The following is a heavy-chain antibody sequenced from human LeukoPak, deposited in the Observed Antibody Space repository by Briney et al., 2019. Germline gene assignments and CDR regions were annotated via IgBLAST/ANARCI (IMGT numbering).Heavy chain of an antibody. CDR3: ARGSPTKYYFDY. D-gene: IGHD2-8*01. J-gene: IGHJ4*02. CDR2: ISSSSSYI. V-gene: IGHV3-21*01. Sequence: GGSLRLSCAASGFTFSSYSMNWVHQAPGKGLEWVSSISSSSSYIYYADSVKGRFTISRDNAKNSLYLQMNSLRAEDTAVYYCARGSPTKYYFDYWGQGTLVTVSS. CDR1: GFTFSSYS.